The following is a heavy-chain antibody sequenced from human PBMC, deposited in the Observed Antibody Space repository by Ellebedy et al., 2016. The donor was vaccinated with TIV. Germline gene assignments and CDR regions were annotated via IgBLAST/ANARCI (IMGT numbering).Heavy chain of an antibody. Sequence: MPSETLSLTCTVSGGSISSSSYYWGWIRQPPGKGLEWIGSIYYSGSTYYNPSLKSRVTISVDTSQNQFSLKLSAVTAADTAVYYCAKYTSYYGSGSYYFDYWGQGTLVTVSS. D-gene: IGHD3-10*01. CDR2: IYYSGST. CDR1: GGSISSSSYY. V-gene: IGHV4-39*01. J-gene: IGHJ4*02. CDR3: AKYTSYYGSGSYYFDY.